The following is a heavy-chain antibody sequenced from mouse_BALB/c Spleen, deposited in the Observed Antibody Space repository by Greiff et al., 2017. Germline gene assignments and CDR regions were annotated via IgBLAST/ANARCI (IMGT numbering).Heavy chain of an antibody. V-gene: IGHV2-9*02. D-gene: IGHD1-1*01. J-gene: IGHJ2*01. CDR3: ARVNYYGSSVDN. CDR2: IWAGGST. CDR1: GFSLTSYG. Sequence: VKLQESGPGLVAPSQSLSITCTVSGFSLTSYGVHWVRQPPGKGLEWLGVIWAGGSTNYNSALMSRLSISKDNSKSQVFLKMNSLQTDDTAMYYCARVNYYGSSVDNRGQGTTLTVSS.